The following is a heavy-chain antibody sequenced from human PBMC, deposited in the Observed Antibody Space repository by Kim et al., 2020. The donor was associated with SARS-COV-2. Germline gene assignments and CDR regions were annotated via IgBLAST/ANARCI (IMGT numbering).Heavy chain of an antibody. J-gene: IGHJ6*03. D-gene: IGHD2-2*01. CDR1: GYSFTSYW. V-gene: IGHV5-51*01. CDR3: ARHVVVVPAAIDYYYYMDV. CDR2: LYPCESDT. Sequence: GESLKISCNGSGYSFTSYWIGWVRQMPCQGLECLWLLYPCESDTRYSPSFQGQVTISADKSISTAYLQWSSLKASDTTMYYCARHVVVVPAAIDYYYYMDVWGKGTTVTVSS.